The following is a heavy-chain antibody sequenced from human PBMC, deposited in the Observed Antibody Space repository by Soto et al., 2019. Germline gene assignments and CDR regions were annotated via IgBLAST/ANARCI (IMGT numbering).Heavy chain of an antibody. CDR2: IYSGGST. CDR1: GFTVSSNY. CDR3: AREGIAAAGTFDY. J-gene: IGHJ4*02. D-gene: IGHD6-13*01. Sequence: PGGSLRLSCAASGFTVSSNYMSWVRQAPGKGLEWVSVIYSGGSTYYADSVKGRFTISRDNSKNTLYLQMNSLRAEDTAVYYCAREGIAAAGTFDYWSQGTLVTVSS. V-gene: IGHV3-53*01.